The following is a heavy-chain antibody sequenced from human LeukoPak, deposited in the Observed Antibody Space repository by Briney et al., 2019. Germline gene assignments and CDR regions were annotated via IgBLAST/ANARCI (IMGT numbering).Heavy chain of an antibody. D-gene: IGHD3-9*01. CDR1: GYTFTSYG. CDR2: ISAYNGNT. J-gene: IGHJ4*02. Sequence: ASVKVSCKASGYTFTSYGISWVRQAPGQGLEWMGWISAYNGNTNYAQKLQGRVTMTTDTSTSTAYMEPRSLRSDDTAVYYCARESLPYYDILTGYYQSGFRDYWGQGTLVTVSS. V-gene: IGHV1-18*04. CDR3: ARESLPYYDILTGYYQSGFRDY.